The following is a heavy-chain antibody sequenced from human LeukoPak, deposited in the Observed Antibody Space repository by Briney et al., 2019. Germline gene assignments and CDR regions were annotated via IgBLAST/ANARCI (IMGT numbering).Heavy chain of an antibody. CDR3: AKDRVKEWLAYFDY. Sequence: SGGSLRLSCAASGFTFSSYGMHWVRHAPGKGLEWVAVISYDGSNKYYADSVKGRFTISRDNSKNTLYLQMNSLRAEDTAVYYCAKDRVKEWLAYFDYWGQGTLVTVSS. CDR2: ISYDGSNK. D-gene: IGHD6-19*01. V-gene: IGHV3-30*18. CDR1: GFTFSSYG. J-gene: IGHJ4*02.